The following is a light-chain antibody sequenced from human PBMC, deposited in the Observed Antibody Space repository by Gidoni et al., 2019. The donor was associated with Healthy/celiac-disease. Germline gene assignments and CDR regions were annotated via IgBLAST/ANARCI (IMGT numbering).Light chain of an antibody. CDR3: QQSYSTLYT. J-gene: IGKJ2*01. V-gene: IGKV1-39*01. CDR1: QSISSY. Sequence: DIQRTQSPSSLSASVGDRVTITCRASQSISSYLNCYQQKPGKAPNLLIYAASSLQSGVPSRFSGSGSWTDFSLTISSLQPEDFATYYCQQSYSTLYTFGQGTKLEIK. CDR2: AAS.